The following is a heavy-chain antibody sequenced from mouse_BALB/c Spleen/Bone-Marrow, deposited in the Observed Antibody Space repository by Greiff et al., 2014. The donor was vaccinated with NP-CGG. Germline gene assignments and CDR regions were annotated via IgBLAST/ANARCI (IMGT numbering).Heavy chain of an antibody. CDR2: FHPYNDDT. V-gene: IGHV1-47*01. J-gene: IGHJ3*01. Sequence: VQLQQSGAELVKPGASVKMSCKAFGYTFTTYPIEWMKQNHGKSLEWIGNFHPYNDDTNYNEKFRGKAKLTVERSSGTVYLELRRLTSGDFGVFFCGGGGGFAYWGQGTLVTVSA. CDR1: GYTFTTYP. CDR3: GGGGGFAY.